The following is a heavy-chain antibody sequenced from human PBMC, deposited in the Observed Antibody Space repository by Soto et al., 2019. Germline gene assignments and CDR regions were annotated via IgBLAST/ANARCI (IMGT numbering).Heavy chain of an antibody. D-gene: IGHD1-26*01. CDR1: GFSLSTSGVG. CDR2: IYWNDDK. CDR3: AHSRIVGVTGYFDY. Sequence: KESGPTLVKPTQTLTLTCTFSGFSLSTSGVGVGWIRQPPGKALEWLALIYWNDDKRYSPSLKSRLTITKDTSKNQVVLTMSNMDPVDTATYYCAHSRIVGVTGYFDYWGQGTLVTVSS. V-gene: IGHV2-5*01. J-gene: IGHJ4*02.